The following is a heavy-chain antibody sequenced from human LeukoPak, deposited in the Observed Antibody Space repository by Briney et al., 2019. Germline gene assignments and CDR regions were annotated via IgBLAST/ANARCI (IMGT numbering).Heavy chain of an antibody. V-gene: IGHV1-8*01. CDR3: ARVTAAGTWTFDI. J-gene: IGHJ3*02. CDR2: MNPNSGNT. D-gene: IGHD6-13*01. Sequence: ASVKVSCKASGDSFTINDINWVRRATGQGLEWTGWMNPNSGNTGYAQKFQGRVTMTRNTSISTAYMELTDLRSEDTAVYYCARVTAAGTWTFDIWGQGTTVTVSS. CDR1: GDSFTIND.